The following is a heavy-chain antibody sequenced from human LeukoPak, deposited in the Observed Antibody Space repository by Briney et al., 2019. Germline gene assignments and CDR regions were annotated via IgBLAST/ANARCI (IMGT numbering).Heavy chain of an antibody. V-gene: IGHV1-69*06. D-gene: IGHD6-13*01. J-gene: IGHJ4*02. CDR3: ARLNSSWMYYFDY. CDR2: IIPIFGTA. Sequence: SVKVSCKASGGTFSSYAISWVRQAPGQGLEWMGGIIPIFGTANYAQKFQGRVTITADKSTSTAYMELSSLRSEDTAVYYCARLNSSWMYYFDYWGQGTLVTVSS. CDR1: GGTFSSYA.